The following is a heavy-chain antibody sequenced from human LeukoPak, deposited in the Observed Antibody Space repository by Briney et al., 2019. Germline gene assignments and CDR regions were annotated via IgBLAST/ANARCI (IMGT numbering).Heavy chain of an antibody. D-gene: IGHD4-17*01. Sequence: PSETLSLTCTVSGGSIMNYYWNWIRQPPGKGLEWIGYVYHTGSTNYNPSLKSRVAISVDTSKNHFSLRLNSVTAADTAVYYCVREGTREYGKNAFDMWGQGTMVTVSS. V-gene: IGHV4-59*01. CDR2: VYHTGST. CDR1: GGSIMNYY. CDR3: VREGTREYGKNAFDM. J-gene: IGHJ3*02.